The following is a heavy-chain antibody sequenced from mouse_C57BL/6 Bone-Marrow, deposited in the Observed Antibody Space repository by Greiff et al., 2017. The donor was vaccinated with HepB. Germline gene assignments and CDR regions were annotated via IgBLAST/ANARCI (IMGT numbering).Heavy chain of an antibody. V-gene: IGHV1-50*01. Sequence: QVQLQQPGAELVKPGASVKLSCKASGYTFTSYWMQWVKQRPGQGLEWIGEIDPSDSYTNYNQKFKGKATLTVDTSSSTAYMQLSSLTSEDSAVYYCAEDYDGFGFAYWGQGTLVTVSA. D-gene: IGHD2-4*01. J-gene: IGHJ3*01. CDR3: AEDYDGFGFAY. CDR2: IDPSDSYT. CDR1: GYTFTSYW.